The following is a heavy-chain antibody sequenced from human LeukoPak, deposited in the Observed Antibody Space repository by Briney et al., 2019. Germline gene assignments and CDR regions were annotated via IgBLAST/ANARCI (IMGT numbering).Heavy chain of an antibody. CDR2: IHHGGST. D-gene: IGHD3-10*01. Sequence: SETLSLTCTVSAGSISGHYWTWIRQPPGKRLEWIGYIHHGGSTNYNPSLKSRVTISVDRSKNQFSLRLSAVSAADTAVFYCARVAVRGGSFDYWGQGALVTVSS. CDR3: ARVAVRGGSFDY. J-gene: IGHJ4*02. V-gene: IGHV4-59*11. CDR1: AGSISGHY.